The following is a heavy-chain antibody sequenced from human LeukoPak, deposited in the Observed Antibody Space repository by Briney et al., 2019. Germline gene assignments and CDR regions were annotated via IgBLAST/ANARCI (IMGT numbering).Heavy chain of an antibody. CDR1: GGSINSYY. D-gene: IGHD6-13*01. CDR3: ARGLAAAGTSYFDY. CDR2: IYYSGST. J-gene: IGHJ4*02. Sequence: SETLSLTCTVSGGSINSYYWSWIRQPPGKGLEWIGYIYYSGSTNYSPSLKGRVTISVDTSKNQFSLKLSSVTAADTAVYYCARGLAAAGTSYFDYWGQGTLVTVSS. V-gene: IGHV4-59*01.